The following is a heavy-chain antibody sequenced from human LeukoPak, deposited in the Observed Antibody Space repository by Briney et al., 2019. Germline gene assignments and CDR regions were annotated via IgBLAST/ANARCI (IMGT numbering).Heavy chain of an antibody. V-gene: IGHV3-7*03. CDR1: GFTFSDFW. CDR2: IDHVAETW. Sequence: GGSLRLSCAASGFTFSDFWMSWVRQAPGKGLEWVANIDHVAETWSYVTSVRGRFTISRDNAKNTLFLQMSSLRVEDTAIYYCARELVLDPKSSFDHWGQGTLVTVSS. CDR3: ARELVLDPKSSFDH. D-gene: IGHD2-21*01. J-gene: IGHJ4*02.